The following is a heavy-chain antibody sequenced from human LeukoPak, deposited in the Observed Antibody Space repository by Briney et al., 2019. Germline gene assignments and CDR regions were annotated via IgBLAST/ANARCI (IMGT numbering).Heavy chain of an antibody. Sequence: SQTLSLTCTVSGGSISSGGYYWSWIRQPPGKGLEWIGYIYYSGSTNYNPSLKSRVTISVDTSKNQFSLKLSSVTAADTAVYYCASDSGSDYSNYFAYWGQGTLVTVSS. V-gene: IGHV4-61*08. CDR3: ASDSGSDYSNYFAY. D-gene: IGHD4-11*01. CDR2: IYYSGST. CDR1: GGSISSGGYY. J-gene: IGHJ4*02.